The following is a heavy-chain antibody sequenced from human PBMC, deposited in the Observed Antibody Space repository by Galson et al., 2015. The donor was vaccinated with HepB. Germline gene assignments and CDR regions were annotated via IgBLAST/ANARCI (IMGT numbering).Heavy chain of an antibody. D-gene: IGHD2-2*01. CDR1: GGSITSSGYY. V-gene: IGHV4-39*01. CDR2: IYYSGST. Sequence: LSLTCTVSGGSITSSGYYWGWIRQPPGKRLEWIASMWIGSIYYSGSTYYNPSLKSRVTISVDTSKNHFSLKLSSVTAADTAVYYCARLIPSWPDYWGQGTLVTVSS. CDR3: ARLIPSWPDY. J-gene: IGHJ4*02.